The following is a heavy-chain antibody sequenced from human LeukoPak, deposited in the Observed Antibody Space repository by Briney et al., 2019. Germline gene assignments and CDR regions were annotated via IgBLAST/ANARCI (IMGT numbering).Heavy chain of an antibody. V-gene: IGHV1-18*01. J-gene: IGHJ5*02. D-gene: IGHD6-13*01. CDR2: ISAYNGNT. CDR1: VYTFTIYG. Sequence: ASVTVSFTASVYTFTIYGISWVRQAPGQGHEWMGWISAYNGNTNYAQKLQGRVTMTTDTSTSTAYMELRSLISDDTAVYYCAKTAAAGTHWFDPWGQGTLVTVSS. CDR3: AKTAAAGTHWFDP.